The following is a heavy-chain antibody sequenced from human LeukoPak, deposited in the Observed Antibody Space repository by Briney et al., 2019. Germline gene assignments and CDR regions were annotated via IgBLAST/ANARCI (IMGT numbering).Heavy chain of an antibody. V-gene: IGHV3-21*01. CDR2: ISSAGDYM. CDR1: GFTFSDYN. D-gene: IGHD6-13*01. CDR3: ATSWSIFDY. J-gene: IGHJ4*02. Sequence: GGSLRLSCAPSGFTFSDYNMNWVRQAPGKGLEWVSSISSAGDYMFYADSVRGRFTISRDNAKNSLYLQMDTLRAEDTAVYYCATSWSIFDYWGQGTLVTVSS.